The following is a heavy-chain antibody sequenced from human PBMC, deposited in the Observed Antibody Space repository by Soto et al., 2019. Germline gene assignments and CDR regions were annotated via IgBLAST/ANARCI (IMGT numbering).Heavy chain of an antibody. CDR3: AKLRGDFWSGYYTTGLAFDI. Sequence: GGSLRLSCAASGFTFSSYAMSWVRQAPGKGLEWVSAISGSGGSTYYADSVKGRFTISRDNSKNTLYLQMNSLRAEDTAVYYCAKLRGDFWSGYYTTGLAFDIWGHGTMVTVSS. CDR1: GFTFSSYA. CDR2: ISGSGGST. V-gene: IGHV3-23*01. D-gene: IGHD3-3*01. J-gene: IGHJ3*02.